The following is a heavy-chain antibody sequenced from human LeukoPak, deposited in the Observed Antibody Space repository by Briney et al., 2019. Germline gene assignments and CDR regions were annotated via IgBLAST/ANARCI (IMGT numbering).Heavy chain of an antibody. CDR1: GFTFSNYR. Sequence: GGSLRLSCAASGFTFSNYRVAWVRQAPGKGLEWVANIKGDGSEKYYEDSVKGRFTISRDNAKNSLYLQMNSLRAEDTALYYCATSIGYPYTLDVWGQGTTVTVSS. D-gene: IGHD5-18*01. CDR3: ATSIGYPYTLDV. J-gene: IGHJ6*02. V-gene: IGHV3-7*01. CDR2: IKGDGSEK.